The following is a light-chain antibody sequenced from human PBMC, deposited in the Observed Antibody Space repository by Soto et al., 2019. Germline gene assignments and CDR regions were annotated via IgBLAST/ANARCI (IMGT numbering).Light chain of an antibody. J-gene: IGLJ1*01. CDR3: SSYGGNYNYV. CDR2: EVN. Sequence: QSALAQPPSASGSPGQSVTMSCTGASSDVGGSNYVSWHQQHPGKAPKLMIYEVNKRPSGVPDRFSGSKSGNTASLTVSGLQAEDEADYYCSSYGGNYNYVFGTGTKVTVL. CDR1: SSDVGGSNY. V-gene: IGLV2-8*01.